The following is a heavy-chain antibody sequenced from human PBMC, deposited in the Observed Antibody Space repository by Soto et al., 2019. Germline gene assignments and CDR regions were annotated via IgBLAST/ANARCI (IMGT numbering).Heavy chain of an antibody. CDR2: INPKSGAS. CDR3: ARCCSSTSCQFDA. V-gene: IGHV1-2*02. J-gene: IGHJ5*02. D-gene: IGHD2-2*01. Sequence: ASVKVSCKASGYTFTGYYIHWVRQAPGQGLEWMGGINPKSGASNYAQKLQGRVTMTRDTSISTAYMELSRLISDDTAVYYCARCCSSTSCQFDAWGQGTLVTVSS. CDR1: GYTFTGYY.